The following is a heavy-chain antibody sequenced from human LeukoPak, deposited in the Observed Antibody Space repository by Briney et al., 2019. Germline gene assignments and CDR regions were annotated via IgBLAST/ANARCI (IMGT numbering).Heavy chain of an antibody. CDR3: AKAPATGEGYYFYYMDV. J-gene: IGHJ6*03. CDR2: VNGRGATT. V-gene: IGHV3-23*01. CDR1: GFTFSDYA. D-gene: IGHD7-27*01. Sequence: GGSLRLSCAASGFASGFTFSDYAVSWVRQAPGKGPEWVASVNGRGATTYYADSVRGRFTISRDNSKNTVYLQMISLGADDTAVYFCAKAPATGEGYYFYYMDVWGKGPTVTVPS.